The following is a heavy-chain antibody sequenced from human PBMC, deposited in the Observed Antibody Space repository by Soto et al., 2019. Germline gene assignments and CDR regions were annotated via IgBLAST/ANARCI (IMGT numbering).Heavy chain of an antibody. CDR3: ARYPLKGYQLLIDY. Sequence: PSETLSLTCTVSGGSISSGDYYWSWIRQPPGKGLEWIGYIYYSGSTYYNPSLKSRVTISVDTSKNQFSLKLSSVTAADTAVYYCARYPLKGYQLLIDYWGQGTLVTVSS. D-gene: IGHD2-2*01. CDR1: GGSISSGDYY. V-gene: IGHV4-30-4*01. J-gene: IGHJ4*02. CDR2: IYYSGST.